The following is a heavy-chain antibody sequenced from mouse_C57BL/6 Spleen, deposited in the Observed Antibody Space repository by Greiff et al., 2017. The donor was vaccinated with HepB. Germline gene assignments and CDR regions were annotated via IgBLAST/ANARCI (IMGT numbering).Heavy chain of an antibody. Sequence: DVQLQESGPGLVKPSQSLSLTCSVTGYSITSGYYWNWIRQFPGNKLEWMGYISYDGSNNYNPSLKNRISITRDTSKNQFFLKLNSVTTEDTATYYCARDDDYDEGYFDVWGTGTTVTVSS. CDR2: ISYDGSN. D-gene: IGHD2-4*01. CDR3: ARDDDYDEGYFDV. J-gene: IGHJ1*03. CDR1: GYSITSGYY. V-gene: IGHV3-6*01.